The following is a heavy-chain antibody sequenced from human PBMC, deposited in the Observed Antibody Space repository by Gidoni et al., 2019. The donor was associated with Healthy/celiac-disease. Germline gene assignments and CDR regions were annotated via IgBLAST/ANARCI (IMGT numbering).Heavy chain of an antibody. CDR3: ARDLRQWLVPGAFDI. J-gene: IGHJ3*02. V-gene: IGHV4-4*07. CDR2: IYTSGST. CDR1: GGSISSYY. Sequence: QVQLQESGPGLVKPSETLSLTCTVSGGSISSYYWSWIRQPAGQGLEGIGRIYTSGSTNYNPSLKSRVTMSVDTSKNQFSLKLSSVTAADTAVYYCARDLRQWLVPGAFDIWGQGTMVTVSS. D-gene: IGHD6-19*01.